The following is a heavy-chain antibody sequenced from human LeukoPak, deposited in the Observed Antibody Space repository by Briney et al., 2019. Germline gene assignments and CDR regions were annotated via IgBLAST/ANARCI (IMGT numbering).Heavy chain of an antibody. CDR3: ARSYYYDSSSLLGSY. J-gene: IGHJ4*02. CDR1: GGSISSYY. CDR2: IYYTGST. V-gene: IGHV4-59*01. Sequence: SETLSLTCTVSGGSISSYYWSWVRQPPGKGLEWIGYIYYTGSTNYNPSLKSRVTISVDTSKNQFSLKPSSVTAADTAVYYCARSYYYDSSSLLGSYWGQGTLVTVSS. D-gene: IGHD3-22*01.